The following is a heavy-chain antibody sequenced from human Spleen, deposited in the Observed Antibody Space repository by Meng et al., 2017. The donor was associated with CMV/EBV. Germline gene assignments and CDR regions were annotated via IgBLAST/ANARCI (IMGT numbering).Heavy chain of an antibody. CDR3: ARLGLSSTYFDY. CDR2: ISPDDSDS. D-gene: IGHD1-1*01. Sequence: ESLKISCKGSGYRFISYWIAWVRQKPGTGLEWMGIISPDDSDSRYSPSFQGQVTISADKSINTAYLQWSSLKASDSATYYCARLGLSSTYFDYWGQGTLVTVSS. J-gene: IGHJ4*02. CDR1: GYRFISYW. V-gene: IGHV5-51*01.